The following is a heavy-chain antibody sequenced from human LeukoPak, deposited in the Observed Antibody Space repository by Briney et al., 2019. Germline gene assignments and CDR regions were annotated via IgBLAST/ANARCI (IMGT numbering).Heavy chain of an antibody. J-gene: IGHJ4*02. Sequence: GGSLRLSCAASGLTFSSYAMSWVRQAPGKGLEWVSAISGSGGSTYYADSVKGRFTISRDNSKNTLYLQMNSLRAKDTAVYYCAKLGVSVAQRGVDYWGQGTLVTVSS. CDR1: GLTFSSYA. CDR2: ISGSGGST. V-gene: IGHV3-23*01. D-gene: IGHD3-10*01. CDR3: AKLGVSVAQRGVDY.